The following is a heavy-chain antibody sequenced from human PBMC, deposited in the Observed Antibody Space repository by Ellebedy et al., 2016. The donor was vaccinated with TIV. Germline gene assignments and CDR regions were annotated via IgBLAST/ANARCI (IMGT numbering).Heavy chain of an antibody. CDR1: GFTFSNYW. CDR2: LSPNGTYV. V-gene: IGHV3-74*01. Sequence: PGGSLRLSCSTSGFTFSNYWMYWVRKGPGKGLVWVSRLSPNGTYVNDADSVKGRFTISRAQAKSTLYLQMNSLRAEDTAVYYCVRGSNVWSGLDYWGQGILVAVSS. D-gene: IGHD2-8*01. J-gene: IGHJ4*02. CDR3: VRGSNVWSGLDY.